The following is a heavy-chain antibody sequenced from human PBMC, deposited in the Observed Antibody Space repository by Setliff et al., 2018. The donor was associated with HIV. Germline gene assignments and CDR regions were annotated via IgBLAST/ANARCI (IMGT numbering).Heavy chain of an antibody. D-gene: IGHD2-15*01. CDR2: SIQVFGTA. J-gene: IGHJ4*02. V-gene: IGHV1-69*13. CDR3: ARDSHCSGPSCYSGGQFFDY. Sequence: SVKVSCKAPGGTFSGYAFSWVRQAPGQGFEWMGGSIQVFGTANYAQKFLGRATITADESTNTSYMELTSLRSEDTAVYFCARDSHCSGPSCYSGGQFFDYWGQGTLVTVSS. CDR1: GGTFSGYA.